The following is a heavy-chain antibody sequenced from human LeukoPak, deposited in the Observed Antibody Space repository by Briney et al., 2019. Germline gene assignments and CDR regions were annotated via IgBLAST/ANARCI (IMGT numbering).Heavy chain of an antibody. CDR1: GGSISSYY. D-gene: IGHD2-2*01. J-gene: IGHJ5*02. V-gene: IGHV4-4*07. Sequence: SETLSLTCTVSGGSISSYYWSWIRQPAGKGLEWIGRIYTSGSTNYNPSLKSRVTISVDTSKNQFSLKLSSVTAADTAVYYCARVVVVVPAATFDPWGQGTLVTVSS. CDR3: ARVVVVVPAATFDP. CDR2: IYTSGST.